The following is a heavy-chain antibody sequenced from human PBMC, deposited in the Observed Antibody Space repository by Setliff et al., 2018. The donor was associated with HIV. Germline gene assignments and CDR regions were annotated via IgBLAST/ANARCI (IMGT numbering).Heavy chain of an antibody. V-gene: IGHV3-21*01. D-gene: IGHD3-16*01. J-gene: IGHJ6*03. CDR1: GFTFGSYS. CDR3: ARHGGYYYYYMDV. Sequence: GESLKISCAASGFTFGSYSMNWVRQAPGKGLEWVSSISSSSSYIYYADSVKGRFTISRDNAKNSLYLQMNSLRAEDTAVYYCARHGGYYYYYMDVWGKGTTVTVSS. CDR2: ISSSSSYI.